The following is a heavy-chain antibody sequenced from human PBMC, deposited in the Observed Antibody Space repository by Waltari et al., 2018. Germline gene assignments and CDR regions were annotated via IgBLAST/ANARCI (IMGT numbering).Heavy chain of an antibody. V-gene: IGHV1-8*03. Sequence: QVQLVQSGAEVKKPGASVKVSCKASGYTFTSYDINWVRQATGQGIEWMGWMNPNSGNTGYAQKFQGRVTITRNTSISTAYMELSSLRSEDTAVYYCARSGSSWFPTLYYYYGMDVWGQGTTVTVSS. D-gene: IGHD6-13*01. J-gene: IGHJ6*02. CDR3: ARSGSSWFPTLYYYYGMDV. CDR2: MNPNSGNT. CDR1: GYTFTSYD.